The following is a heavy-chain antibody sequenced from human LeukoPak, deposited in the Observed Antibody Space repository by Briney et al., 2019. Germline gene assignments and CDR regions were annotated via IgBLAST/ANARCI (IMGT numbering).Heavy chain of an antibody. V-gene: IGHV1-18*01. J-gene: IGHJ4*02. Sequence: GASVKVSCKASGYTFTRYGISWVRQAPGQGLQWLGWISTSNDNTNYAQKFRDRVTMSTDTSTGTAYLDIRSLTSDDTAVYYCTRDHSNWNYAPDFWGQGTLVIVSS. CDR1: GYTFTRYG. CDR2: ISTSNDNT. D-gene: IGHD1-7*01. CDR3: TRDHSNWNYAPDF.